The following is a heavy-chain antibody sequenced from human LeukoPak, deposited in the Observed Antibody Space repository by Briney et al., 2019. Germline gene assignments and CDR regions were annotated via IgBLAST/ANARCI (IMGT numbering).Heavy chain of an antibody. J-gene: IGHJ6*03. Sequence: PSETLSLTCTVSGGSISSSSYYWGWIRQPPGKGLEWIGSIYYSGSTYYNPSLKSRVTISVDTSKNQFSLKLNSVTAADTAVYYCASAIMYYDILTGSRHQYYMDVWGKGTTVTVSS. V-gene: IGHV4-39*01. D-gene: IGHD3-9*01. CDR1: GGSISSSSYY. CDR2: IYYSGST. CDR3: ASAIMYYDILTGSRHQYYMDV.